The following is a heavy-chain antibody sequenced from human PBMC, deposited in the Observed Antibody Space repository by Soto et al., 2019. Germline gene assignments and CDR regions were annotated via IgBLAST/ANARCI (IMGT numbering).Heavy chain of an antibody. Sequence: VQLVESGGGVVQPGRSLRLSCAASGFTFSSYGMHWVRQAPGKGLEWVAVISYDGSNKYYADSVKGRFTISRDNSKNTLYLQMNSLRAEDTAVYYCAKDWAEMATSYYFDYWGQGTLVTVSS. V-gene: IGHV3-30*18. J-gene: IGHJ4*02. D-gene: IGHD5-12*01. CDR3: AKDWAEMATSYYFDY. CDR1: GFTFSSYG. CDR2: ISYDGSNK.